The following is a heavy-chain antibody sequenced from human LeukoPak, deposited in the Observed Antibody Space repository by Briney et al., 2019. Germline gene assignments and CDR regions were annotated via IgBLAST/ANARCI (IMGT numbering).Heavy chain of an antibody. V-gene: IGHV1-2*02. Sequence: ASVKVSCKASGYTFTDYYMHWVRQAPGQGLEWMGWINPNSGGTNYAQKFQGRVTMTRDTSISTAYMELSRLRSDDTAVYYCAVDKQRTLTFDYWGQGTLVTVSS. CDR3: AVDKQRTLTFDY. J-gene: IGHJ4*02. CDR1: GYTFTDYY. D-gene: IGHD4-17*01. CDR2: INPNSGGT.